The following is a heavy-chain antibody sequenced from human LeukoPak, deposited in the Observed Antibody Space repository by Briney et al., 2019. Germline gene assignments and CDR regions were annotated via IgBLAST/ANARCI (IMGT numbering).Heavy chain of an antibody. D-gene: IGHD4-17*01. J-gene: IGHJ6*02. V-gene: IGHV3-48*03. CDR3: ASCDYVLYGMDV. Sequence: PGGSLRLSCAASGFTFSSYEMNWVRQAPGKGLEWVSYISSSGSTIYYADSVKGRFTISRDNAKNSLYLQMNSLRAEDTAVYYCASCDYVLYGMDVWGQGTTVTVSS. CDR2: ISSSGSTI. CDR1: GFTFSSYE.